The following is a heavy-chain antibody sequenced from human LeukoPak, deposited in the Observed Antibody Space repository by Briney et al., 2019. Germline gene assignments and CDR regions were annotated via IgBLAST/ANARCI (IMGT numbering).Heavy chain of an antibody. J-gene: IGHJ6*02. CDR3: AGSSEGPYSSGWYLYYYGMDV. CDR2: IYYSGST. CDR1: GGSISSYY. V-gene: IGHV4-59*08. Sequence: SETLSLTCTVSGGSISSYYWSWIRQPPGKGLEWIGYIYYSGSTNYNPSLKSRVTISVDTSKNQFSLKLSSVTAADTAVYYCAGSSEGPYSSGWYLYYYGMDVWGQGTTVTVSS. D-gene: IGHD6-19*01.